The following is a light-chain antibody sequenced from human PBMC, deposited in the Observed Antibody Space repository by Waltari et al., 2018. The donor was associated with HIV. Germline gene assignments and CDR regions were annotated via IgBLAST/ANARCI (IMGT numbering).Light chain of an antibody. CDR1: SNIGGNQG. CDR3: SALDSSLRAVV. J-gene: IGLJ2*01. Sequence: QAGLTQPPSMSKGLRQTATLTCTGNSNIGGNQGAPWLQQHQGHPPKPLSYRNNNRPSGISKRYSASRSGNTASLTITGLQPEDEADYYSSALDSSLRAVVFGGGTKLTVL. CDR2: RNN. V-gene: IGLV10-54*02.